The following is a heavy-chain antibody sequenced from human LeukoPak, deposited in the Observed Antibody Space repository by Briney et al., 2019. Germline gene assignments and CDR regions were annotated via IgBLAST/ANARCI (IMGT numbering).Heavy chain of an antibody. Sequence: SVKVSCKAPGGTFSSYTISWVRQAPGQGLEWMGGIIPIFGTANYAQKFQGRVTITADESTSTAYMELSSLRSEDTAVYYCALSSFSNPLVGGGMDVWGKGTTVTVSS. V-gene: IGHV1-69*13. D-gene: IGHD6-13*01. CDR3: ALSSFSNPLVGGGMDV. CDR1: GGTFSSYT. CDR2: IIPIFGTA. J-gene: IGHJ6*04.